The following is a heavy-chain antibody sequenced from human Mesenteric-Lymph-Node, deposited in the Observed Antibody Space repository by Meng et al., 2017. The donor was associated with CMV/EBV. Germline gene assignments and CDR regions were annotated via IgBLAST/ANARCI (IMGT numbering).Heavy chain of an antibody. Sequence: SGYTFTSFAMHWVRQAPGQRLEWMGWINAGNGNTKYSQKFQGRVTITRDTSASTAYMELSSLRSEDTAVYYCARDFRSGSGDRAFDIWGQGTMVTVSS. CDR1: GYTFTSFA. J-gene: IGHJ3*02. V-gene: IGHV1-3*01. CDR3: ARDFRSGSGDRAFDI. CDR2: INAGNGNT. D-gene: IGHD3-10*01.